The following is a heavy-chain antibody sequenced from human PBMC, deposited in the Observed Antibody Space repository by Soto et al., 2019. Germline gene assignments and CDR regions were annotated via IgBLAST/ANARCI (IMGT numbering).Heavy chain of an antibody. J-gene: IGHJ6*02. V-gene: IGHV1-46*01. CDR1: GFTFTNYF. D-gene: IGHD6-25*01. Sequence: QVQLVQSGAEVKKPGASVKVSCKASGFTFTNYFFHWVRQALRQGLEWMGIISPYDGNPNYVQSLQSRVTMINDTSTSTVYMELSSLRSEDTAVYYCARVDGRGSSGFYYHYGMDVWGHGTTVTVSS. CDR3: ARVDGRGSSGFYYHYGMDV. CDR2: ISPYDGNP.